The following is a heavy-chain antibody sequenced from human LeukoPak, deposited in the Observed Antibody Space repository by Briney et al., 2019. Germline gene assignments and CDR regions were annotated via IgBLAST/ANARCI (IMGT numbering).Heavy chain of an antibody. J-gene: IGHJ4*02. CDR1: GFTFSDYY. V-gene: IGHV4-30-2*01. CDR2: IYHSGST. CDR3: ARDPSGSLFDY. D-gene: IGHD1-26*01. Sequence: LRLSCAASGFTFSDYYMSWIRQPPGKGLEWIGYIYHSGSTYYNPSLKSRVTISVDRSKNQFSLKLSSVTAADTAVYYCARDPSGSLFDYWGQGTLVTVSS.